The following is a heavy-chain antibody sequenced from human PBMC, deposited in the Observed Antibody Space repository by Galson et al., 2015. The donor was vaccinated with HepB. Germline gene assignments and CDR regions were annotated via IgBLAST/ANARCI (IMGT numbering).Heavy chain of an antibody. CDR2: ISYAGSNK. CDR1: GFTFSSYA. CDR3: ARPPSYDFWSGSGY. Sequence: SLRLSCAASGFTFSSYAMHWVRQAPGKGLEWVAVISYAGSNKYYADSVKGRFTISRDNSKNTLYLQMNSLRAEDTAVYYCARPPSYDFWSGSGYWGQGTLVTVSS. D-gene: IGHD3-3*01. V-gene: IGHV3-30-3*01. J-gene: IGHJ4*02.